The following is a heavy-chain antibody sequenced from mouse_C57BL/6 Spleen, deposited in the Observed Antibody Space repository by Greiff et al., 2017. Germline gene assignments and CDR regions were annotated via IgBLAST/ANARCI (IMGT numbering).Heavy chain of an antibody. CDR1: GFTFSSYA. D-gene: IGHD1-1*01. CDR3: TRDSGSKDYYAMDY. Sequence: EVKLMESGEGLVKPGGSLKLSCAASGFTFSSYAMSWVRQTPEKRLEWVAYISSGGDYIYYADTVKGRFTISRDNARNTLYLQMSSLKSEDTAMYYCTRDSGSKDYYAMDYWGQGTSVTVSS. V-gene: IGHV5-9-1*02. J-gene: IGHJ4*01. CDR2: ISSGGDYI.